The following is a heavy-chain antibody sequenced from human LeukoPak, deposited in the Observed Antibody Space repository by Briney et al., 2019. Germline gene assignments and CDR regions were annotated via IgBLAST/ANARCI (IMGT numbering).Heavy chain of an antibody. CDR3: ATPGRRYSSGWYNWFDP. D-gene: IGHD6-19*01. V-gene: IGHV3-21*01. CDR2: ISSSSSYI. J-gene: IGHJ5*02. Sequence: AGGSLRLSCAASGFTFSSYSMNWVRQAPGKGLEWVSSISSSSSYIYYADSVKGRFTISRDNAKNSLYLQMNSLRAEDTAVYYCATPGRRYSSGWYNWFDPWGRGTLVTVSS. CDR1: GFTFSSYS.